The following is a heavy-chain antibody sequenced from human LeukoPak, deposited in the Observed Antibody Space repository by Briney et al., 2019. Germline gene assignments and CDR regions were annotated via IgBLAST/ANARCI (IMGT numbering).Heavy chain of an antibody. V-gene: IGHV1-2*02. Sequence: ASVKVSCKASGYTFTGYYMHWVRQAPGQGLEWMGWINPNSGGTNYAQKFQGRVTMTRDTSISTAYMELSRLRSDDTAVYYCARALGYYGSGTRFDPWGQGTLVTVSS. CDR1: GYTFTGYY. D-gene: IGHD3-10*01. CDR3: ARALGYYGSGTRFDP. CDR2: INPNSGGT. J-gene: IGHJ5*02.